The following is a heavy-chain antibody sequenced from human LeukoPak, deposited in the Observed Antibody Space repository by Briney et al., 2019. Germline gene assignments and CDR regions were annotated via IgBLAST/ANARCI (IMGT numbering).Heavy chain of an antibody. Sequence: GGSLRLSCAASGFTFSRDWMHGVRQAPGKGLVWVSRISGDGSTTTYADSVKGRFTISRDNAKNTLYLQMNSLRADDAAVYYCARVNYGGKFDYWGQGTLVTVSS. CDR3: ARVNYGGKFDY. CDR2: ISGDGSTT. V-gene: IGHV3-74*01. J-gene: IGHJ4*02. CDR1: GFTFSRDW. D-gene: IGHD4-23*01.